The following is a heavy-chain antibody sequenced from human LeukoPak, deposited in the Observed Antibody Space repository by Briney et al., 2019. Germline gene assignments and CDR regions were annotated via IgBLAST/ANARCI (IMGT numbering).Heavy chain of an antibody. CDR1: GFTFSSYV. CDR2: ISSNGGST. D-gene: IGHD6-19*01. CDR3: ARDQPGTYTLSST. V-gene: IGHV3-64*01. Sequence: GGSLRLSCAASGFTFSSYVMYWVRQAPGKGLEYVSSISSNGGSTYYANSVKGRFTISRDNSKNTLYLQMGSLRAEDMAVYYCARDQPGTYTLSSTWGQGTLVTVSS. J-gene: IGHJ5*02.